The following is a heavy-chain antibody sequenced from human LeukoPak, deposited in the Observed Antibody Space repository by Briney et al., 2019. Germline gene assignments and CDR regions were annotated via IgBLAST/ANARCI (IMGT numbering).Heavy chain of an antibody. CDR1: GGSISSGDYY. D-gene: IGHD4-23*01. CDR2: IYYSGST. J-gene: IGHJ4*02. CDR3: ARSVYGGKGGYL. Sequence: SETLSLTCTVSGGSISSGDYYWSWIRQPPGKGLEWIGYIYYSGSTYYNPSLKSRVTISVDTSKNQFSLKLSSVTAADTAVHYCARSVYGGKGGYLWGQGTLVTVSS. V-gene: IGHV4-30-4*01.